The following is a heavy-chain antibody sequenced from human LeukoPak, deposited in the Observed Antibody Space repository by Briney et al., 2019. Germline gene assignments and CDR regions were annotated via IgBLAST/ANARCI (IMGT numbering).Heavy chain of an antibody. D-gene: IGHD3-10*01. Sequence: SETLSLTCAVYGGSFSGYYWSWIRQPPGKGLEYIGFIYYSGSTNYNPSLKTRVTISVDTSKNQFSLKLSSVTAADTAVYYCARGLYYYDSGSYSKWFDPWGQGTLVTVSS. CDR2: IYYSGST. V-gene: IGHV4-59*08. CDR1: GGSFSGYY. CDR3: ARGLYYYDSGSYSKWFDP. J-gene: IGHJ5*02.